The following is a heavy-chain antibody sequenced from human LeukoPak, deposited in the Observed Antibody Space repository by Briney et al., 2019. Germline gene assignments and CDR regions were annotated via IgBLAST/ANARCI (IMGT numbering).Heavy chain of an antibody. Sequence: GRSLRLSCAVSGFTLNTYAMHWVRQSPGKGLEWVAIISYDGSQKYYADSLKGRFTISRDNSRNTLYLQMNSLRADDTGVYFCARDTDEWYNSPGDNWGHGTLVTVS. CDR2: ISYDGSQK. CDR1: GFTLNTYA. CDR3: ARDTDEWYNSPGDN. D-gene: IGHD1-1*01. J-gene: IGHJ4*01. V-gene: IGHV3-30*04.